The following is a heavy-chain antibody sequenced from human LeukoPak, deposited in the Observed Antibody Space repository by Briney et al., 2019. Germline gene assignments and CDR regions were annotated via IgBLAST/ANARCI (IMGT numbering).Heavy chain of an antibody. CDR2: ISYDGSNK. V-gene: IGHV3-30*04. D-gene: IGHD6-19*01. CDR3: ARVVDSSGWYGDWFDP. Sequence: GRSLRLSCAASGFTFSSYAMHWVRQAPGKGLEWVAVISYDGSNKYYADSVKGRFTISRDNSKNTLYLQMNSLRAEDTAVYYCARVVDSSGWYGDWFDPWGQGTLVTVSS. J-gene: IGHJ5*02. CDR1: GFTFSSYA.